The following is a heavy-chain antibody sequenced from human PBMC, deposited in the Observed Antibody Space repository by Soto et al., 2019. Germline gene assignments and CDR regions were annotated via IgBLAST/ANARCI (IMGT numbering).Heavy chain of an antibody. D-gene: IGHD2-8*01. CDR3: ASGKWSLDY. J-gene: IGHJ4*02. CDR2: ISNIDYTT. CDR1: GITLSDNY. Sequence: QVHLVASGGGLVKPGGSLRLSCVASGITLSDNYMTWIRQAPGKGLEWLSYISNIDYTTYYADSVKGRFTISRDNAKNSLYLQLNGLRVEDTAVYYCASGKWSLDYWGQGILVTVSS. V-gene: IGHV3-11*01.